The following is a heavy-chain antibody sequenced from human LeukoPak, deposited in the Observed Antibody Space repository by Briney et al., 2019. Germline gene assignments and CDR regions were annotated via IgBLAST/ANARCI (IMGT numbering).Heavy chain of an antibody. Sequence: GGSLRLSCAASGFTFSSYAMSWVRQAPGKGLEWVSAISGSGGSTYYADSVKGRFTISRDNSKNTLYLQMNRLRAEDTAVYYCARGTGPPGDYDFWSGYYSVASSYYYGMDVWGQGTTVTVSS. D-gene: IGHD3-3*01. CDR3: ARGTGPPGDYDFWSGYYSVASSYYYGMDV. J-gene: IGHJ6*02. CDR2: ISGSGGST. CDR1: GFTFSSYA. V-gene: IGHV3-23*01.